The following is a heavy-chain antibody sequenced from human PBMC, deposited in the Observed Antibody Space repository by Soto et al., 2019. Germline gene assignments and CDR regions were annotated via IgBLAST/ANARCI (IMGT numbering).Heavy chain of an antibody. CDR2: IRSKANSYAT. Sequence: GGSLRLSCAASGFTFSGSAMHWVRQASGKGLEWVGRIRSKANSYATAYAASVKGRFTISRDDSKNTAYLQMNSLKTEDTAVYYWPSLRIAVAGSDAFDIWGEVKMVFASS. J-gene: IGHJ3*02. CDR1: GFTFSGSA. D-gene: IGHD6-19*01. CDR3: PSLRIAVAGSDAFDI. V-gene: IGHV3-73*01.